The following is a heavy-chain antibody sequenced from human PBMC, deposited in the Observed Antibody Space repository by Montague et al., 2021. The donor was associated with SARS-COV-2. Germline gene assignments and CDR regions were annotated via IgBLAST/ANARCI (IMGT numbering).Heavy chain of an antibody. CDR3: ARDIAVAGLFDY. CDR1: DGSFSGYY. J-gene: IGHJ4*02. CDR2: ISHGGTT. Sequence: SETLSLTCAVYDGSFSGYYWNWIRQPPGKGLEWIGEISHGGTTNYNPSLKSRATISLDKSKSQFSLKLTSVTAADTAVYYCARDIAVAGLFDYWGQGTLVTVSS. D-gene: IGHD6-19*01. V-gene: IGHV4-34*01.